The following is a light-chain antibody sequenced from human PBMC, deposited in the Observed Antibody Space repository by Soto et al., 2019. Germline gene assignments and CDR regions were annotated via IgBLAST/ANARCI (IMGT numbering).Light chain of an antibody. V-gene: IGLV2-14*03. CDR1: SSDIGRYNY. Sequence: QSVLTQPASVSGSPGQSITISCTGSSSDIGRYNYVSWYQQLPGKAPKLMIYEVSNRPSGVSNRFSGSKSGNTASLSISGLQTEDEADYYCGSYTSSTTVVFGGGTKLTVL. CDR3: GSYTSSTTVV. CDR2: EVS. J-gene: IGLJ2*01.